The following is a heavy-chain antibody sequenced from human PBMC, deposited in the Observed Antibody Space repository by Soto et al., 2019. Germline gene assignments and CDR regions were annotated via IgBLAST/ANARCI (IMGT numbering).Heavy chain of an antibody. V-gene: IGHV3-30*18. D-gene: IGHD3-10*02. CDR3: AKACSGSYYDY. Sequence: GGSLRLSCAASGFTFSSYGMHWVRQAPGKGLEWVAVISYDGSNKYYADSVKGRFTISRDNSKNTLYLQMNSLRAEDTAGYYCAKACSGSYYDYWGQGTLVTVSS. CDR1: GFTFSSYG. CDR2: ISYDGSNK. J-gene: IGHJ4*02.